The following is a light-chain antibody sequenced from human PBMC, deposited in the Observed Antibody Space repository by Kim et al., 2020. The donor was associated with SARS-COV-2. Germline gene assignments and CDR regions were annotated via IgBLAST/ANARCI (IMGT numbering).Light chain of an antibody. CDR1: QNIGTF. CDR2: SAS. V-gene: IGKV1-39*01. J-gene: IGKJ4*01. Sequence: SAFAGDRITITCRASQNIGTFLSWYQQRSGKAPKLLFYSASNLQSGVPSTFRASGSGTDFTLTISGLQPEDSATYYCLQTHSSPLTFGGGTKVEI. CDR3: LQTHSSPLT.